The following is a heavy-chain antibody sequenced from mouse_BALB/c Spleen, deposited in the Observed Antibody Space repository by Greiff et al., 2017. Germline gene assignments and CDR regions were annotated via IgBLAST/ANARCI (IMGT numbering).Heavy chain of an antibody. CDR2: IYPSDSYT. J-gene: IGHJ3*01. CDR1: GYTFTSYW. Sequence: QVQLQQPGAELVRPGASVKLSCKASGYTFTSYWINWVKQRPGQGLEWIGNIYPSDSYTNYNQKFKDKATLTVDKSSSTAYMQLSSPTSEDSAVYYGTGDSAYGGQGTLVTVSA. V-gene: IGHV1-69*02. D-gene: IGHD3-3*01. CDR3: TGDSAY.